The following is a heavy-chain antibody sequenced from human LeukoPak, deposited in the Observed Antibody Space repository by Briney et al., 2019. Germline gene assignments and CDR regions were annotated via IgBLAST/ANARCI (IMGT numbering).Heavy chain of an antibody. CDR2: SYYSGSS. CDR1: GGSFSSSSYY. CDR3: ARVSDDAFDI. D-gene: IGHD2-21*01. V-gene: IGHV4-39*01. J-gene: IGHJ3*02. Sequence: PSETLSLTFSVSGGSFSSSSYYWGWIRQPPGKGLEWIGSSYYSGSSYYNPSLKSRVTISVDTSKNQFSLKLSSVTAADTAVYYCARVSDDAFDIWGQGTMVTVSS.